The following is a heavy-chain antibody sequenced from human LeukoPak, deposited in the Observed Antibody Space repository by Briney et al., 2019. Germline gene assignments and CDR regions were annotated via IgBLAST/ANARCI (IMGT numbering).Heavy chain of an antibody. D-gene: IGHD5-18*01. CDR2: INHSGST. J-gene: IGHJ6*02. Sequence: KPSETLSLTCAVYGGSFSGYYWSWIRQPPGKGLEWIGEINHSGSTNYNPSLKSRVTISVDTSKNQFSLKLSSVTAADTAVYYCARRTRGYSYGPYYYGMDVWGQGTTVTVSS. CDR1: GGSFSGYY. V-gene: IGHV4-34*01. CDR3: ARRTRGYSYGPYYYGMDV.